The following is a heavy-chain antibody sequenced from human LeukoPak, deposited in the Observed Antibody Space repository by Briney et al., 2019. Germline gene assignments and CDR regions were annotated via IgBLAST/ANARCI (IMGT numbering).Heavy chain of an antibody. CDR1: GGSISSGDYY. V-gene: IGHV4-30-4*01. CDR3: ARGLRVRYCSGGSCAAPLNNWFDP. Sequence: SETLSLTCTVSGGSISSGDYYWSWIRQPPGKGLEWIGYIYGSGSTYYNPSLKSRVTISVDTSKNQFSLKLSSVTAADTAVYYCARGLRVRYCSGGSCAAPLNNWFDPWGQGTLVTVSS. CDR2: IYGSGST. D-gene: IGHD2-15*01. J-gene: IGHJ5*02.